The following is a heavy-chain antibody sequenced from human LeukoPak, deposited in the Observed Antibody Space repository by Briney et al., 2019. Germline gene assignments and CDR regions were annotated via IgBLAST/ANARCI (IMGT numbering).Heavy chain of an antibody. J-gene: IGHJ5*02. D-gene: IGHD3-10*01. V-gene: IGHV4-39*07. Sequence: SETLSLTCTVSGGSISSSSYYGGWIRQPPGKGLEWIGSIYYSGSTYYNPSLKSRVTISVDTSKNQFSLKLSSVTAADTAVYYCAREEEILMVRGVIITPNNWFDPWGQGTLVTVSS. CDR3: AREEEILMVRGVIITPNNWFDP. CDR1: GGSISSSSYY. CDR2: IYYSGST.